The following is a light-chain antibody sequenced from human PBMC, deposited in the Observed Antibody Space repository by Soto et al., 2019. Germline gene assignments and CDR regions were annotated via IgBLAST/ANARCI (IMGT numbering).Light chain of an antibody. Sequence: EIVLTQSPGTLSLSPGERATLSCRASQSVSSYLAWYQQKPGQAPRLLLYGASSRATGIPDRFSGSGSGTDFTLTISRLAPEDFAVYYCQQYSISPRTFGQGTKVEIK. V-gene: IGKV3-20*01. CDR2: GAS. J-gene: IGKJ1*01. CDR3: QQYSISPRT. CDR1: QSVSSY.